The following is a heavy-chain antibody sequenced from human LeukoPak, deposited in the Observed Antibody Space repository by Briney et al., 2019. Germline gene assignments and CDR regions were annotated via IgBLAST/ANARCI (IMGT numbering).Heavy chain of an antibody. Sequence: GGSLRLSCAASGFTFSSYAMHWVRQAPGKGLAGVAVISYDGSNKYYADSVKGRFTISRDNSKNTLYLQMNSLRAEDTAVYYCASRKDTPHLPDYWGQGTLVTVSS. V-gene: IGHV3-30-3*01. CDR1: GFTFSSYA. J-gene: IGHJ4*02. CDR3: ASRKDTPHLPDY. D-gene: IGHD5-18*01. CDR2: ISYDGSNK.